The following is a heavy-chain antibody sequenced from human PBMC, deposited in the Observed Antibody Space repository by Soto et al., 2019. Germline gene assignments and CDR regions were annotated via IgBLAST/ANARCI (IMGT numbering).Heavy chain of an antibody. CDR3: AKDLVGYRSGGRCYSPTSNWFDH. J-gene: IGHJ5*02. CDR1: GYTFTSYG. V-gene: IGHV1-18*01. CDR2: ISAYNGNT. D-gene: IGHD2-15*01. Sequence: ASVKVSCKASGYTFTSYGISWVRQAPGQGLEWMGWISAYNGNTNYAQKLKGRVTMTTDTYTSTAYMEMRILRSDEKAVYSSAKDLVGYRSGGRCYSPTSNWFDHWCQGTQVTVSS.